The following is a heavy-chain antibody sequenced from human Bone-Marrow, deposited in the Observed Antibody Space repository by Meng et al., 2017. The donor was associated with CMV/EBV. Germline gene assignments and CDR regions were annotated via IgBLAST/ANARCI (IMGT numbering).Heavy chain of an antibody. Sequence: ESLKISCAVYGGSFSGYYWSWIRQPPGKGLEWIGEINHSGSTNYNPSLKSRVTISVDTSKNQFSLKLSSVTAADTAVYYCARGRYCSSTSCVNTVLYYYYGMVVWGQGPTVPVSS. J-gene: IGHJ6*02. V-gene: IGHV4-34*01. D-gene: IGHD2-2*01. CDR1: GGSFSGYY. CDR3: ARGRYCSSTSCVNTVLYYYYGMVV. CDR2: INHSGST.